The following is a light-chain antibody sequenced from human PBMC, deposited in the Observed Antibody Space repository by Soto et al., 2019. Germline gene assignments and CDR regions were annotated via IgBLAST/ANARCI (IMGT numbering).Light chain of an antibody. CDR1: QSISSN. CDR3: QHYNNWSPLT. J-gene: IGKJ4*01. CDR2: GAS. Sequence: EIVMTQSPATLSLSPGERATLSCRASQSISSNLAWYQQKPGQAPTLLIYGASTRAPDIPARFGGSGSGTESTLTISSLQSADFAVYYCQHYNNWSPLTFAGGTKVDIK. V-gene: IGKV3-15*01.